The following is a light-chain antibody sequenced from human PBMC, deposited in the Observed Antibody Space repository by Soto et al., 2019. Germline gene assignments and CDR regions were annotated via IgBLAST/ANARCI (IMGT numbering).Light chain of an antibody. Sequence: QSVLTQPPSTSGTPGQTVNISCSGASSDIGSTYVYWYQELPGTAPKLLIYGTYDRPSGVPGRFSGSKSGTSASLAISGLRSEDEATYYCAAWDDSLSGYVFGTGTKLTVL. CDR2: GTY. V-gene: IGLV1-47*02. CDR3: AAWDDSLSGYV. CDR1: SSDIGSTY. J-gene: IGLJ1*01.